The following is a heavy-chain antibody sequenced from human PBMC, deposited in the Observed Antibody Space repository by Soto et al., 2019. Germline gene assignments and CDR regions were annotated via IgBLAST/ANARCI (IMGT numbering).Heavy chain of an antibody. J-gene: IGHJ4*02. CDR2: ISGSGGST. CDR3: AKDRVYCSGGSCYQGYYFDY. CDR1: GSTFSSYA. Sequence: SVGSLRLSCAASGSTFSSYAMSWVRQAPGKGLEWVSAISGSGGSTYYADSVKGRFTISRDNSKNTLYLQMNSLRAEDTAVYYCAKDRVYCSGGSCYQGYYFDYWGQGTLVTVSS. V-gene: IGHV3-23*01. D-gene: IGHD2-15*01.